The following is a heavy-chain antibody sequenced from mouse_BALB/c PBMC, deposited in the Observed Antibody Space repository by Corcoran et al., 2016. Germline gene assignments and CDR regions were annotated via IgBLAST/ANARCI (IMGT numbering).Heavy chain of an antibody. V-gene: IGHV1-62-2*01. J-gene: IGHJ3*01. D-gene: IGHD3-1*01. CDR2: CYPGSGSI. CDR3: ARHGDSSGPWFAY. Sequence: VQLQPSGAELVKPGASVKLSCKASGYTFIEYIIHWVKQRAGQGLEWIGWCYPGSGSIKYNEKFKDKAKLTADKSSSTVYMELSRLTSEDSAVYFCARHGDSSGPWFAYWGQGTLVTVSA. CDR1: GYTFIEYI.